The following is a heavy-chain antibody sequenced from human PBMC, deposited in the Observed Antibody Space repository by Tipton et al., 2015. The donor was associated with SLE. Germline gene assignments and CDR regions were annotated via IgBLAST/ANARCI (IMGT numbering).Heavy chain of an antibody. V-gene: IGHV4-59*01. J-gene: IGHJ5*02. CDR1: GSSITAYY. D-gene: IGHD4-17*01. CDR2: VYYSGTT. CDR3: ARSPRNDFGLAWFDP. Sequence: TLSLTCTVSGSSITAYYWTWIRQPPGKGLEWIGYVYYSGTTNYNPSLKSRVTISVDTSKNQFSLKLSSVTAADTAVYYCARSPRNDFGLAWFDPWGQGTLVTVSS.